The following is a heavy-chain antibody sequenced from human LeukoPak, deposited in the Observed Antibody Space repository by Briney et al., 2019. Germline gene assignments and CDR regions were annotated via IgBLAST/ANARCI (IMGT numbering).Heavy chain of an antibody. Sequence: SETLSLTCTVSGGSISSSSYSWGWIRQPPGKGLEWIGSIYYSGSTYYNPSLKSRVTISVDTSKNQLSLKLSSVTAADTAVYYCARLWIGLEIEDQNWGQGTLVTVSS. V-gene: IGHV4-39*01. CDR3: ARLWIGLEIEDQN. CDR1: GGSISSSSYS. D-gene: IGHD2-2*03. J-gene: IGHJ4*02. CDR2: IYYSGST.